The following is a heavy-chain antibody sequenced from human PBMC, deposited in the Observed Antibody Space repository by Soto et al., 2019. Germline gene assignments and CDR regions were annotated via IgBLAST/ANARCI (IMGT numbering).Heavy chain of an antibody. J-gene: IGHJ4*02. D-gene: IGHD1-7*01. Sequence: ASETLSLTCTVSGGSISSYYWSWIRQPAGKGLEWIGRIYTGGTTYYNPSLKSRVTMSVDTSKNQFSLKLSSVTAADTAVYYCARGTTGQDDYWGQGTLVTVSS. CDR1: GGSISSYY. CDR2: IYTGGTT. CDR3: ARGTTGQDDY. V-gene: IGHV4-4*07.